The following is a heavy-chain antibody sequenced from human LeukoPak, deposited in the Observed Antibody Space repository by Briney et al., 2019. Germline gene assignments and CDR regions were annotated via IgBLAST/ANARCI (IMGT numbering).Heavy chain of an antibody. Sequence: SETLSLTCAVYGGSFSGYYWSWIRQPPGKGLEWIGEINHSGSTNYNPSLKSRVTISVDTSKNQFPLKLSSVTAADTAVYYCARSWTTVTTSPPDYWGQGTLVTVSS. J-gene: IGHJ4*02. D-gene: IGHD4-17*01. CDR2: INHSGST. CDR1: GGSFSGYY. V-gene: IGHV4-34*01. CDR3: ARSWTTVTTSPPDY.